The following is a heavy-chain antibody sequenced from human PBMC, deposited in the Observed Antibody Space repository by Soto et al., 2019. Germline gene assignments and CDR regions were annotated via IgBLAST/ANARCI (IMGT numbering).Heavy chain of an antibody. J-gene: IGHJ4*02. CDR2: IYYSGST. D-gene: IGHD3-22*01. V-gene: IGHV4-39*01. CDR1: GASISSYY. Sequence: QVQLQESGPGLVKPSETLSLTCTVSGASISSYYWSWIRQPPGKGLEWIGSIYYSGSTYYNPSLKSRVTISVDTSKNQFSLKLSSVTAADTAVYYCARRDSSGYQSYYFDYWGQGTLVTVSS. CDR3: ARRDSSGYQSYYFDY.